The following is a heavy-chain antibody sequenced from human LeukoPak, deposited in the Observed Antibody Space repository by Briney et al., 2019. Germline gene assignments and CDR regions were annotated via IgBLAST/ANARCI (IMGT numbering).Heavy chain of an antibody. V-gene: IGHV6-1*01. CDR2: TYYTSKWNN. CDR3: ARQAYRRFDP. J-gene: IGHJ5*02. Sequence: SQTLSLTCAISGDSVSSNSVAWNWFRQSPSRGLEWLGRTYYTSKWNNGYAVSVQSRIAVNPDTSKNQFSLHLNSVTPEDTAVYYCARQAYRRFDPWGQGTLVTVSS. CDR1: GDSVSSNSVA.